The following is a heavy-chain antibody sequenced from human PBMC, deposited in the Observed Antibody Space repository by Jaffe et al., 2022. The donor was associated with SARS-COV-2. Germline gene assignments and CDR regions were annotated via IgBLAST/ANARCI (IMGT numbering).Heavy chain of an antibody. CDR1: GYTFIKYG. V-gene: IGHV1-18*01. J-gene: IGHJ5*02. Sequence: QVQLVQSGGEVKKPGASVKVSCKASGYTFIKYGVSWVRQAPGQGLEWMGWISAKNGKTYYAENIQGRVTMTTDASTNTAYLDLRSLTSDDTAMYYCARVRGYCSDGDCPLGGNWFDPWGQGTLVTVSS. D-gene: IGHD2-15*01. CDR2: ISAKNGKT. CDR3: ARVRGYCSDGDCPLGGNWFDP.